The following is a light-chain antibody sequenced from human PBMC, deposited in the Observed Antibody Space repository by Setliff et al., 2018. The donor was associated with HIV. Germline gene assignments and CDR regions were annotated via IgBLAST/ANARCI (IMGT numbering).Light chain of an antibody. CDR1: GSDVGGYNY. CDR2: DVS. Sequence: QSVLAQPASVSGSPGQSITISCTGTGSDVGGYNYVSWYQQHPGKAPKLMIYDVSKRPSGVSNRFSGSKSGNTASLTISGLQAEDEADYHCSSYTSSSTLKIFGGGTKVTVL. CDR3: SSYTSSSTLKI. V-gene: IGLV2-14*01. J-gene: IGLJ2*01.